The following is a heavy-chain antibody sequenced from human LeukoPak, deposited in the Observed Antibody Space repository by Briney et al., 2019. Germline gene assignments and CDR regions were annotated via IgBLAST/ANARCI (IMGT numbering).Heavy chain of an antibody. J-gene: IGHJ4*02. D-gene: IGHD2-8*01. V-gene: IGHV3-21*01. CDR1: GFTFSSYA. CDR3: ARSLYSTRTSPPSYDLDY. CDR2: ISSSSSYI. Sequence: GGSLRLSCAASGFTFSSYAMNWVRQAPGKGLEWVSSISSSSSYIYYADSVKGRFTISRDNAKNSLYLQMNSLRAEDTAVYYCARSLYSTRTSPPSYDLDYWGQGTLVTVSS.